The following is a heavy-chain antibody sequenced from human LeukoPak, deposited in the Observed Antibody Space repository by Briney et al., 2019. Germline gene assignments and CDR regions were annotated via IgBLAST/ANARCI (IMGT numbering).Heavy chain of an antibody. D-gene: IGHD2-2*01. CDR2: ISGSGTYT. J-gene: IGHJ4*02. CDR1: GFTFSTYA. CDR3: AKVDERGYCSSTSCYGDY. V-gene: IGHV3-23*01. Sequence: GGSLRLSCAASGFTFSTYAMTWVRQAPGEGLERVSAISGSGTYTYYADSVKGRFTISRDNSKNTLFLQMNSLRAEDTAVYYCAKVDERGYCSSTSCYGDYWGQGTLVTVSS.